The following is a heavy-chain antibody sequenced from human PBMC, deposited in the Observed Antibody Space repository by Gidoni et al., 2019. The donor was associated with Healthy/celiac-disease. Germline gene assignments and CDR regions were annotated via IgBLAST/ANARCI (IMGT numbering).Heavy chain of an antibody. J-gene: IGHJ6*02. D-gene: IGHD2-2*01. CDR2: ISYDGSNK. Sequence: QVQLVESGGGVVQPGRSLRLSCAASGFTFSSYGMHWVRQAPGKGLEGVAVISYDGSNKYYADSVKGRFTISRDNSKNTLYLQMNSLRAEATAVYYCAKGIGSVVPAAILSYGMDVWGQGTTVTVSS. CDR1: GFTFSSYG. V-gene: IGHV3-30*18. CDR3: AKGIGSVVPAAILSYGMDV.